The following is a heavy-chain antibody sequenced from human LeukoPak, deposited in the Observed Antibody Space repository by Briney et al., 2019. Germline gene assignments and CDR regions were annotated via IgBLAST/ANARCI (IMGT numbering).Heavy chain of an antibody. J-gene: IGHJ5*02. CDR3: ARDLHGSGTWDWFDP. D-gene: IGHD3-10*01. Sequence: SETLSLTCTVSGGSISSYYWSWIRQPAGKGLEWIGRIYASGSTNYNPSLKSRVTMSVDTSKNQFSLKLSSETAADTAVYYCARDLHGSGTWDWFDPWGQGTLVTVSS. CDR1: GGSISSYY. CDR2: IYASGST. V-gene: IGHV4-4*07.